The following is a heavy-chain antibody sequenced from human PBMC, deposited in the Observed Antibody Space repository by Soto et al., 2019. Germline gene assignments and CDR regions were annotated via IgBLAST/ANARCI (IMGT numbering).Heavy chain of an antibody. V-gene: IGHV3-9*01. Sequence: EVQLVESGGGLVQPGRSLRLSCAASGFTFDDYAMHWVRQAPGKGLEWVSGISWNSGSVGYADSVKGRFTISRDNTRNSLYLQMNSLRPEDTAFYYCAKDGFSGNSTNRFDPWGQGTLVTVSS. J-gene: IGHJ5*02. CDR2: ISWNSGSV. D-gene: IGHD3-10*01. CDR3: AKDGFSGNSTNRFDP. CDR1: GFTFDDYA.